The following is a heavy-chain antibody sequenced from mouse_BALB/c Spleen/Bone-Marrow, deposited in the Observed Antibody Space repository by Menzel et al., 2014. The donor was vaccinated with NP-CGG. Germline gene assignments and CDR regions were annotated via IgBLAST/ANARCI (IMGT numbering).Heavy chain of an antibody. CDR3: NGGYYEAWFAY. D-gene: IGHD2-3*01. Sequence: EVTLVESGAELVRSGASVKLSCTASGFNIKDYYMHWVKQRPEQGLEWIGWIDPENGDTEYAPKFQGKATMTADTSSNTAYLQLSSLTSEDTAVYYCNGGYYEAWFAYWGQGTLVTVSA. CDR2: IDPENGDT. V-gene: IGHV14-4*02. CDR1: GFNIKDYY. J-gene: IGHJ3*01.